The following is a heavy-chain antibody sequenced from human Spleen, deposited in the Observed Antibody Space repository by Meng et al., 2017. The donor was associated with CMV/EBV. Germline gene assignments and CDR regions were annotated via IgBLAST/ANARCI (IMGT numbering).Heavy chain of an antibody. CDR3: ARERYLVPAASPDYYYYGMDV. V-gene: IGHV1-2*02. Sequence: ASVKVSCKASGYTFIGYYMHWVRQAPGQGLEWMGWINPETGDANYAQKFQGRVTMTRDTFITTAYMEASRLRSDDTAVYYCARERYLVPAASPDYYYYGMDVWGQGTTVTVSS. J-gene: IGHJ6*02. D-gene: IGHD2-2*01. CDR2: INPETGDA. CDR1: GYTFIGYY.